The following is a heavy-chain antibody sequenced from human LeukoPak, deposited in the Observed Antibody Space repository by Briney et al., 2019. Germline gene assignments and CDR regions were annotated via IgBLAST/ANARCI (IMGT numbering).Heavy chain of an antibody. D-gene: IGHD2-2*01. J-gene: IGHJ6*04. V-gene: IGHV1-69*01. CDR3: ARGLPVVPAAIPRGYYYYYYGMDV. CDR1: GATFTSYA. CDR2: ISPIFGTA. Sequence: SVKVSCTASGATFTSYAISWVRHAPGQGHGWMGGISPIFGTANYAQKFSGRVTITADESTSTAYMELSSLRSEDTAVYYCARGLPVVPAAIPRGYYYYYYGMDVWGKGTTVTVSS.